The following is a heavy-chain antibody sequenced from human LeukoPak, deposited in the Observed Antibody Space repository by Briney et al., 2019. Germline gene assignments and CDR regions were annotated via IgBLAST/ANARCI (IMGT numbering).Heavy chain of an antibody. D-gene: IGHD3-3*01. Sequence: PSETLSLTCSVSGGSISTYSWNWIRQSPGKELEWIGNIFCGGTTNYNPSLKSRVNISVDTSKNQFSLKLKSVTAADTAVYYCARSYDFWTGYYDFWGLGALVTVSS. J-gene: IGHJ4*02. CDR2: IFCGGTT. V-gene: IGHV4-59*01. CDR1: GGSISTYS. CDR3: ARSYDFWTGYYDF.